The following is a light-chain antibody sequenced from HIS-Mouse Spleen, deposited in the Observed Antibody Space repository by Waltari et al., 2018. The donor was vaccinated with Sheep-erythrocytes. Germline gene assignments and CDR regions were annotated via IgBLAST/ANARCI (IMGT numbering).Light chain of an antibody. CDR1: QDISNY. CDR3: QQYDNLLT. V-gene: IGKV1-33*01. CDR2: DAS. Sequence: DIQMTQSPSSVSASVGDRVPITCQASQDISNYLNWYQQKPGKGPKLLIYDASNLETGVPSRFSGSGSGTDFTFTISSLQPEDIATYYCQQYDNLLTFGGGTKVEIK. J-gene: IGKJ4*01.